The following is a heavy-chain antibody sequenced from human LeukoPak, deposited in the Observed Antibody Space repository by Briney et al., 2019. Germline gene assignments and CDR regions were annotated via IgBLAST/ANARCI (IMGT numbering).Heavy chain of an antibody. V-gene: IGHV3-20*04. CDR3: ARGVLRTSAYYGVDY. D-gene: IGHD3-22*01. J-gene: IGHJ4*02. CDR1: GFTFDDYG. Sequence: GGSLRLSCAASGFTFDDYGFTWVRHAPEKGLEWVSGINWNGGTTRYADSAKGRFTISRDNAKNSLYLQMNSVRAEDTAFYYRARGVLRTSAYYGVDYWGQGTLVTVSS. CDR2: INWNGGTT.